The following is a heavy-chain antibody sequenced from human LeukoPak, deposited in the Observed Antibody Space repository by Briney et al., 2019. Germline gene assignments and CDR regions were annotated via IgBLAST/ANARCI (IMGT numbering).Heavy chain of an antibody. CDR2: IYYSGST. V-gene: IGHV4-61*08. CDR3: ARDSQFYYYGMDV. CDR1: GGSISSGGYY. J-gene: IGHJ6*02. Sequence: KPSETLSLTCTVSGGSISSGGYYWSWIRQPPGKGLEWIGYIYYSGSTNYNPSLKSRVTISVDTSKNQFSLKLSSVTAADTAVYYCARDSQFYYYGMDVWGQGTTVTVSS.